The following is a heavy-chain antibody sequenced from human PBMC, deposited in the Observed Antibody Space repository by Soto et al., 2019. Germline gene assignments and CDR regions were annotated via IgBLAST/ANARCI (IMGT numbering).Heavy chain of an antibody. V-gene: IGHV1-69*13. D-gene: IGHD3-16*01. CDR3: ARESMITSGGAFRTNFDY. J-gene: IGHJ4*02. CDR1: GGTFSSYA. Sequence: SVKVSCKAYGGTFSSYAISWVRQAPGQGLEWMGGIIPIFGTANYAQKFQGRVTITADESTSTAYMELSSLRSEDTALYYCARESMITSGGAFRTNFDYGGQGTLVTVSS. CDR2: IIPIFGTA.